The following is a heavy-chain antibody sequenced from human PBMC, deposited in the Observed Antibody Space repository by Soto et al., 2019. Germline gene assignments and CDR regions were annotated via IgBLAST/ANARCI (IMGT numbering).Heavy chain of an antibody. J-gene: IGHJ3*02. CDR1: GFSFSSYG. D-gene: IGHD3-10*01. Sequence: VQLVESGGGVVQSGRSLRLSCAASGFSFSSYGMHWVRQAPGKGLEWVAVIWYDGSNKYYADSGKGRFTISRDNSKNTLYLLMNSLRAEDTAVYYCARDGSGDRHAFDIWGQGTMVTVSS. CDR3: ARDGSGDRHAFDI. V-gene: IGHV3-33*01. CDR2: IWYDGSNK.